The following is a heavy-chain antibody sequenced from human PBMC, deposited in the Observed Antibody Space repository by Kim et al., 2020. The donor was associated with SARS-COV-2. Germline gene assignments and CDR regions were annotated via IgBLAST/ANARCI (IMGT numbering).Heavy chain of an antibody. CDR1: GDSISSSNW. V-gene: IGHV4-4*02. Sequence: SETLSLTCAVSGDSISSSNWWNWVRQPPGKGLEWIGEVYDSGSTNYNPSLKSRVTISVDKSKSQFSLRLSSVTAADTAMYYCARRYYGSGSFGDWGQGT. J-gene: IGHJ3*01. D-gene: IGHD3-10*01. CDR2: VYDSGST. CDR3: ARRYYGSGSFGD.